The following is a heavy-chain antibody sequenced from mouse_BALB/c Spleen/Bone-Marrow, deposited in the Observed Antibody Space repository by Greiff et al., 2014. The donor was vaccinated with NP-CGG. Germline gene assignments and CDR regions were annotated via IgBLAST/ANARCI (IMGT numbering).Heavy chain of an antibody. CDR1: GYTFTSYV. J-gene: IGHJ2*01. V-gene: IGHV1-14*01. CDR3: ANEGVDYFDY. Sequence: LEESGPELVKPGASVKMSCKASGYTFTSYVMHWVKQQPGQGLEWFGYINPYNDGTKYNEKFEGKATLTSDKSSSTAYMELSRLTSEHSAVYFCANEGVDYFDYWGQGTTLTVSS. CDR2: INPYNDGT.